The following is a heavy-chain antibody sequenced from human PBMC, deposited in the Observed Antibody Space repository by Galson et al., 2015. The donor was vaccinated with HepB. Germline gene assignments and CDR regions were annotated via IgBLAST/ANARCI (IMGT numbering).Heavy chain of an antibody. CDR1: GGTFSSYA. CDR2: IIPIFGTA. D-gene: IGHD2-2*01. V-gene: IGHV1-69*13. Sequence: SVKVSCKASGGTFSSYAISWVRQAPGQGLEWMGGIIPIFGTANYAQKFQGRVTITADESTSTAYMELSSLRSEDTAVYYCARGDCSSTSCYSPFDYWGQGTLVTVSS. CDR3: ARGDCSSTSCYSPFDY. J-gene: IGHJ4*02.